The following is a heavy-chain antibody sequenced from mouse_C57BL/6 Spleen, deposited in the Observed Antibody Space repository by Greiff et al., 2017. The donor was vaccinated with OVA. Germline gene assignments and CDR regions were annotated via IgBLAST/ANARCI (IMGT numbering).Heavy chain of an antibody. CDR3: ARSGLITTVVAPFGY. V-gene: IGHV1-80*01. CDR2: IYPGDGDT. Sequence: QVQLQQSGAELVKPGASVKISCKASGYAFSSYWMNWVKQRPGKGLEWIGQIYPGDGDTNYNGKFKGKATLTADKSSSTAYMQLSSLTSEDSAVYFCARSGLITTVVAPFGYWGQGTTLTVSS. D-gene: IGHD1-1*01. J-gene: IGHJ2*01. CDR1: GYAFSSYW.